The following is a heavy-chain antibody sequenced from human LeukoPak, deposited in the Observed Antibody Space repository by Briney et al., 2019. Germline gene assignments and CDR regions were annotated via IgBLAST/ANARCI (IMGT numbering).Heavy chain of an antibody. CDR2: ISGGSKTI. CDR1: GFIFNTYS. CDR3: VRTGKPYGDYNYYYYMDV. D-gene: IGHD4-17*01. J-gene: IGHJ6*03. Sequence: PGGSLRLSCTASGFIFNTYSMTWVRQAPGKGLEWVSYISGGSKTIYYAESVKGRFTISRDNARNSVSLQMDTLRVDDTAVYYCVRTGKPYGDYNYYYYMDVWGKGTTVTVSS. V-gene: IGHV3-48*01.